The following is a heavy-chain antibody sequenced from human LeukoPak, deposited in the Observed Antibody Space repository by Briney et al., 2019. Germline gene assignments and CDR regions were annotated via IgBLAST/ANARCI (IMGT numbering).Heavy chain of an antibody. J-gene: IGHJ6*03. V-gene: IGHV1-8*01. CDR3: ARVGQLTRYYYYMDV. Sequence: ASVKVSCKASGYTFTSYDINWVRQATGQGLEWMGWMNPNSGNTGYAQKFQGRVTMTRNTSISTAYMELSSLRSEDTAVYYCARVGQLTRYYYYMDVWGKGTTVTVSS. CDR1: GYTFTSYD. D-gene: IGHD6-13*01. CDR2: MNPNSGNT.